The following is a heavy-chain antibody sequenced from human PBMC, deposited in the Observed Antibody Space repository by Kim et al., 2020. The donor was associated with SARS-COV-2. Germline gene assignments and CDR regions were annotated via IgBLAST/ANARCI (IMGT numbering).Heavy chain of an antibody. CDR1: GFTFSSYG. Sequence: GSLRLSCAASGFTFSSYGMHWVRQAPGKGLEWVAVIWYDGSNKYYADSVKGRFTISRDNSKNTLYLQMNSLRAEDAAVYYCARDSSPGYYYYGMDVWGQGTMVTVSS. D-gene: IGHD2-2*01. J-gene: IGHJ6*02. CDR3: ARDSSPGYYYYGMDV. CDR2: IWYDGSNK. V-gene: IGHV3-33*01.